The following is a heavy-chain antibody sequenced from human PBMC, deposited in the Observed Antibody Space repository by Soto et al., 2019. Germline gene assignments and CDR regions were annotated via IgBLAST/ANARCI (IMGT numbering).Heavy chain of an antibody. CDR2: IYYSGST. CDR3: ARHAGIAVAVDY. V-gene: IGHV4-59*08. D-gene: IGHD6-19*01. CDR1: GGSISSYY. J-gene: IGHJ4*02. Sequence: SETLSLSCTVSGGSISSYYWSWIRQPPGKGLEWIGYIYYSGSTNYNPSLKSRVTISVDTSKNQFSLKLSSVTAADTAVYYCARHAGIAVAVDYWGQGTLVTVSS.